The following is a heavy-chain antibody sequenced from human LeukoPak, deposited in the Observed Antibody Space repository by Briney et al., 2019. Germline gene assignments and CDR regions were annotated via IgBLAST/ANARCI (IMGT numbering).Heavy chain of an antibody. Sequence: GGSLRLSCAASRFTFRTYWMHWVRQTPGQGLVWVSRINSDGSTTNYADSVKGRFTVSRDNAQNTLYLQMSSLRAEDTAGYYCARAGNYYFEYWGQGALVTVSS. CDR2: INSDGSTT. D-gene: IGHD3-10*01. CDR3: ARAGNYYFEY. J-gene: IGHJ4*02. V-gene: IGHV3-74*01. CDR1: RFTFRTYW.